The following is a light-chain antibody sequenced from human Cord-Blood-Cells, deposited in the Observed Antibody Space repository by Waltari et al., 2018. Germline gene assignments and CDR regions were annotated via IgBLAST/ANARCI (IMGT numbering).Light chain of an antibody. CDR2: EVS. V-gene: IGLV2-23*02. CDR1: SSDGGSYNL. Sequence: QSALTQPASVSGSPVQSITISCTGTSSDGGSYNLVSWYQQHPGKAPKLMIYEVSKRPSGVSNRFSGSKSGNTASLTISGLQAEDEADYYCCSYAGSSTLVFGGGTKLTVL. J-gene: IGLJ2*01. CDR3: CSYAGSSTLV.